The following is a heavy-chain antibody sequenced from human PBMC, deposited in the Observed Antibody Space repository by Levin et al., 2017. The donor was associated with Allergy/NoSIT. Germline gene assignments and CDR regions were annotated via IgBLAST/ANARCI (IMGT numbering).Heavy chain of an antibody. D-gene: IGHD5-12*01. CDR3: VREAWDVVPLIRAFDT. J-gene: IGHJ3*02. Sequence: GASVKVSCKASGYIFTKYAINWVRQAPGQGLEWMGWINTNTGNPTYVQGFAGRFVFTLDTSVSTANLQITSLQAGDTAIYYCVREAWDVVPLIRAFDTWGQGTMVTVSS. CDR2: INTNTGNP. V-gene: IGHV7-4-1*02. CDR1: GYIFTKYA.